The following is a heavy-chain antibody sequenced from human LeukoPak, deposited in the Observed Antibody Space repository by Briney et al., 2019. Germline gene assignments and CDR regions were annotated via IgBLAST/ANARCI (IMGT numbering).Heavy chain of an antibody. Sequence: SETLSLTCTVSGGSISSSSYYWGWIRQPPGKGLEWIGSFYYSGSTYYNPSLKSRVTMSVDTSKNQFSLKLSSVTAADTAVYYCARSKAHLSTSWYGTWFDPWGQGTLVTVSS. CDR2: FYYSGST. CDR1: GGSISSSSYY. J-gene: IGHJ5*02. D-gene: IGHD2-2*01. V-gene: IGHV4-39*07. CDR3: ARSKAHLSTSWYGTWFDP.